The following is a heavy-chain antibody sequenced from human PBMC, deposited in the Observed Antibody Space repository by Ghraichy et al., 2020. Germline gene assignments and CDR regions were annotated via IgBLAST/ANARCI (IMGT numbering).Heavy chain of an antibody. J-gene: IGHJ5*02. CDR3: ARGPRIIAA. D-gene: IGHD2-21*01. CDR1: GGSFSGYY. V-gene: IGHV4-34*01. CDR2: INHSGST. Sequence: SETLSLTCAVYGGSFSGYYWSWIRQPPGKGLEWIGEINHSGSTNYNPSLKSRVTISVDTSKNQFSLKLSSVTAADTAVYYCARGPRIIAAWGQGTLVTVSS.